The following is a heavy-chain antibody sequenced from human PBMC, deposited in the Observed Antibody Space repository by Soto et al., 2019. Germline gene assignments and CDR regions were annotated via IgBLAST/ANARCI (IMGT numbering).Heavy chain of an antibody. J-gene: IGHJ4*02. V-gene: IGHV4-34*01. CDR3: ARDKITGMFDY. D-gene: IGHD2-8*02. Sequence: SETLSLTCAFYCPSFSGYYWTWIRQPPGTGLEWIGEINRSGRTNYNPSLKSRVTISVDTSKNQFSLKLTSVTAADTAVYYCARDKITGMFDYWGQGTLVTSSS. CDR2: INRSGRT. CDR1: CPSFSGYY.